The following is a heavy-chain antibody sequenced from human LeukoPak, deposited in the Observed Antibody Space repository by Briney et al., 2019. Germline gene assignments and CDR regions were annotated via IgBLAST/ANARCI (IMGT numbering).Heavy chain of an antibody. CDR2: IYHSGST. Sequence: PSETLSLTCTVSGGSISGYYWGWIRQPPGKGLEWIGSIYHSGSTYYNPSLKSRVTISVDTSKNQFSLKLSSVTAADTAVYYCARGPLGNWFDPWGQGTLVTVSS. J-gene: IGHJ5*02. CDR3: ARGPLGNWFDP. CDR1: GGSISGYY. D-gene: IGHD3-16*01. V-gene: IGHV4-38-2*02.